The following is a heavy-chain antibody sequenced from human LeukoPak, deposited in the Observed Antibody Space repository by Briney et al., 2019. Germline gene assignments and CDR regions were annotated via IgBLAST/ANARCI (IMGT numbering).Heavy chain of an antibody. Sequence: GGSLRLSCAASGFTFSSYAMSWVRQAPGKGLEWITFIRYDGSDENYTDSVKGRFTISGDNSKNTLFLQMNSLRTEDTAVYYCAKGAYITSWYGGFDSWGQGTLVTVSS. CDR2: IRYDGSDE. D-gene: IGHD6-13*01. CDR3: AKGAYITSWYGGFDS. CDR1: GFTFSSYA. J-gene: IGHJ4*02. V-gene: IGHV3-30*02.